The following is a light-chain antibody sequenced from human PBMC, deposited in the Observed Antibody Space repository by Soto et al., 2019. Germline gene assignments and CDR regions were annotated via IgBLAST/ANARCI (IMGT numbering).Light chain of an antibody. CDR1: QSVSSN. CDR3: QQSDNWPYT. Sequence: EIVMTQSPATLSVSTGERATLSCRASQSVSSNLAWYQQKPGQAPRLLFYGASTRATGIPARFSGSGSGTDFTLNISSLQSEDFAVYYCQQSDNWPYTFGQGNKLEI. J-gene: IGKJ2*01. V-gene: IGKV3-15*01. CDR2: GAS.